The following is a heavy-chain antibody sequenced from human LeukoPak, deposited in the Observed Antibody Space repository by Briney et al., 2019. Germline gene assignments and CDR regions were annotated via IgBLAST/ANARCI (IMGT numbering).Heavy chain of an antibody. Sequence: GASVKVSCKASGYTFTGYYMHWVRQAPGQGLEWMGWINPNSGGTNYAQKFQGRVTMTRDTSISTAYMELSRLRSDDTAVYYCASSSCCPLGYCSSTSCYSRFDPWGQGTLVTVSS. CDR3: ASSSCCPLGYCSSTSCYSRFDP. CDR1: GYTFTGYY. J-gene: IGHJ5*02. V-gene: IGHV1-2*02. D-gene: IGHD2-2*01. CDR2: INPNSGGT.